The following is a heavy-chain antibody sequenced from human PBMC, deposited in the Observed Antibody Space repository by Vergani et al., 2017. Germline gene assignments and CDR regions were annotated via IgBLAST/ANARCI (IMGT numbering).Heavy chain of an antibody. Sequence: EVQLLESGGNLVQPGGSLRLSCAASGFTFSNAWMSWVRQAPGKGLEWVGRIKSKTDGGTTDYAAPVKGRFTISRDDSKNTLYLQMNSLKTEDTAVYYCTTGKGGWYDFDYWGQGTLVTVSS. V-gene: IGHV3-15*01. CDR1: GFTFSNAW. D-gene: IGHD6-19*01. CDR2: IKSKTDGGTT. J-gene: IGHJ4*02. CDR3: TTGKGGWYDFDY.